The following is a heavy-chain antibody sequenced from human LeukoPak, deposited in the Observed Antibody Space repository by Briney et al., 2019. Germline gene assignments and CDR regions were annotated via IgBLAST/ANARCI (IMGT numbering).Heavy chain of an antibody. V-gene: IGHV7-4-1*01. CDR3: Y. Sequence: GASVKVSCKASGYTFTSYAMNWVRQAPGQGLEWMGWINTNTGNPTYAQGFTGRFVFFLDTSVSTAYYCARDWVSSGWPRHFDYWGQGTLVTVSS. D-gene: IGHD6-19*01. CDR2: INTNTGNP. CDR1: GYTFTSYA. J-gene: IGHJ4*02.